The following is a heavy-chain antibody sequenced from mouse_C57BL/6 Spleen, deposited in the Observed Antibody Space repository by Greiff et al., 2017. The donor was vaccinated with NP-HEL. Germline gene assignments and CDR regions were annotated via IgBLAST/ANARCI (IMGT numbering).Heavy chain of an antibody. Sequence: QVQLKESGPELVKPGASVKISCKASGYAFSSSWMNWVKQRPGKGLEWIGRIYPGDGDTNYNGKFKGKATLTADKSSSTAYMQLSSLTSEDSAVYFCAKDSRYDYDAYWGQGTLVTVSA. D-gene: IGHD2-4*01. CDR1: GYAFSSSW. J-gene: IGHJ3*01. CDR3: AKDSRYDYDAY. V-gene: IGHV1-82*01. CDR2: IYPGDGDT.